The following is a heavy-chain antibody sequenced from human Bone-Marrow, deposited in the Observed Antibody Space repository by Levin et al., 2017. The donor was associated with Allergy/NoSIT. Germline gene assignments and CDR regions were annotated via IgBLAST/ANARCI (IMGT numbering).Heavy chain of an antibody. D-gene: IGHD1-14*01. J-gene: IGHJ6*02. Sequence: GGSLRLSCAASGFTFSTYGMHWVRQAQGKGLEWVALTSSDGNNRYYADSVKGRFTISRDNSKNTVNLEMNSLRGDDTAVYYCAKGPLGHEPMGYYAMDVWGQGTTVSVSS. CDR1: GFTFSTYG. CDR3: AKGPLGHEPMGYYAMDV. V-gene: IGHV3-30*18. CDR2: TSSDGNNR.